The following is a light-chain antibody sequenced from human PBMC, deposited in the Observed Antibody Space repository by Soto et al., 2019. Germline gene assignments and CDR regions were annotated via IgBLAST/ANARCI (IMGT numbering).Light chain of an antibody. CDR2: GAS. V-gene: IGKV3-15*01. CDR3: QHYNNWPPFT. Sequence: EIGMTQSPATLSVSPGERATLSCRASQSVSSNLAWYQQKPGQAPRLLIHGASTRATGIPARFSGSGSGTEFTLTISSLQSEDFAVYYCQHYNNWPPFTFGPGTKVDIK. J-gene: IGKJ3*01. CDR1: QSVSSN.